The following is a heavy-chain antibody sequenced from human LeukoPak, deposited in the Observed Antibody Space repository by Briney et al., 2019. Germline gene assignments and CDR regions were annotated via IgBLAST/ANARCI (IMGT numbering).Heavy chain of an antibody. Sequence: GGSLRLSCAASGFTFSSYAMSWVRQAPGKGLEWVSAISGSGGSTYYADPVKGRLTISRDNSKNTLYLQMNSLRAEDTAVYYCAKDLVWRVVPAYGMDVWGKGTTVTVSS. D-gene: IGHD2-2*01. J-gene: IGHJ6*04. CDR2: ISGSGGST. V-gene: IGHV3-23*01. CDR3: AKDLVWRVVPAYGMDV. CDR1: GFTFSSYA.